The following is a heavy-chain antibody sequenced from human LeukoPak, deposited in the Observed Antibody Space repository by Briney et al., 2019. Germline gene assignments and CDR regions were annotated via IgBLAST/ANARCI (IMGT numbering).Heavy chain of an antibody. J-gene: IGHJ4*02. D-gene: IGHD2-2*02. CDR2: INHSGST. Sequence: SETLSLTCAVYGGSFSGYYWSWIRQPPGKGLEWIGEINHSGSTNYNPSLKSRVTISVDTSNNQFSLKLSSVTAADTAVYYCARVDGCSSTSCYMGFDYWGQGTLVTVSS. CDR1: GGSFSGYY. V-gene: IGHV4-34*01. CDR3: ARVDGCSSTSCYMGFDY.